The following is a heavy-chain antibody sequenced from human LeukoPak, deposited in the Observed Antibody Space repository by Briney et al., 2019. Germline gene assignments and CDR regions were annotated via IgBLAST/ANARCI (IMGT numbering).Heavy chain of an antibody. Sequence: XETLSLTCTVSGGSISSYYWSWVRQPPGKGLEWIGYIYYSGSTNYNPSLKSRVTISVDTSKNQFSLKLSSVTAADTAVYYCARHFSSLEWLTGGMDVWGQGTTVTVSS. CDR1: GGSISSYY. J-gene: IGHJ6*02. V-gene: IGHV4-59*01. CDR2: IYYSGST. D-gene: IGHD3-3*01. CDR3: ARHFSSLEWLTGGMDV.